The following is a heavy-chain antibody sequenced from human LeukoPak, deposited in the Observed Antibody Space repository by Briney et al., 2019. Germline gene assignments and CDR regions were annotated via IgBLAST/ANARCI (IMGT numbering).Heavy chain of an antibody. CDR1: GYSFTSYW. CDR3: ARQVPYDFWSGYYTTDYYYYGMDV. J-gene: IGHJ6*02. Sequence: GESLKISCKGSGYSFTSYWIGWVRQMPGKGLEWMGIIYPGDSDTRYSPSLQGQVTISADKSISTAYLQWSSLKASDTAMYYCARQVPYDFWSGYYTTDYYYYGMDVWGQGTTVTVSS. D-gene: IGHD3-3*01. CDR2: IYPGDSDT. V-gene: IGHV5-51*01.